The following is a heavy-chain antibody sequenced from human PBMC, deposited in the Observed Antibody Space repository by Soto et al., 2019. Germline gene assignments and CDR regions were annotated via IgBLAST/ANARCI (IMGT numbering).Heavy chain of an antibody. J-gene: IGHJ4*02. CDR3: ARQRGWYSYGRFDY. D-gene: IGHD5-18*01. CDR2: INHSGST. V-gene: IGHV4-34*01. Sequence: SKNPAISSAVYGESFSGYYWSWIRQPPGKGLEWIGEINHSGSTNYNPSLKSRVTISVDTSKNQFSLKLSSVTAADTAVYYCARQRGWYSYGRFDYWGQGTLVTVSS. CDR1: GESFSGYY.